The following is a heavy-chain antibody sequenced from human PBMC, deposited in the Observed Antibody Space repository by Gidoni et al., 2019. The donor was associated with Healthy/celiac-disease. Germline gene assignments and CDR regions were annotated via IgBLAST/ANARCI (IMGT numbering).Heavy chain of an antibody. Sequence: QVHLVQSVAEVKKPGSSVKVSCKASGCTFSSYAISWVRQAPGQGLEWLVGIISIFGTANYEQKFQGRVKITADEYTRTDYMELSSMRSEDTAVYYCARDASDSSSCMDVWGQGTTVTVSS. CDR1: GCTFSSYA. CDR3: ARDASDSSSCMDV. V-gene: IGHV1-69*12. D-gene: IGHD6-6*01. J-gene: IGHJ6*02. CDR2: IISIFGTA.